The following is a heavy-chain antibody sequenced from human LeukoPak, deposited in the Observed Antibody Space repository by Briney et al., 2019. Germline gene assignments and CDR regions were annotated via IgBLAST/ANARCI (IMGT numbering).Heavy chain of an antibody. Sequence: GGSLRLSCAASGFTFSNYWMHWVRQAPGKGLVWVSRINGDGTSTGYADSVKGRFTVSRDNAKKTLYLQMNSLRAEDTAVYYCARDVGNFDYWGQGTLLPLFS. J-gene: IGHJ4*02. CDR3: ARDVGNFDY. CDR1: GFTFSNYW. V-gene: IGHV3-74*01. CDR2: INGDGTST.